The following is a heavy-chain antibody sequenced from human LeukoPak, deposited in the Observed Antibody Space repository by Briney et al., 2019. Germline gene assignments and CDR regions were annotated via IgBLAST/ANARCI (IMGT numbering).Heavy chain of an antibody. V-gene: IGHV3-33*01. CDR2: IWYDGSNK. CDR3: ARDHHYYGSGSYGDYDY. CDR1: GFAFSSYG. D-gene: IGHD3-10*01. Sequence: GGSLRLSCVASGFAFSSYGMHWVRQAPGKGLEWVAFIWYDGSNKYYADSVKGRFTISRDNSKNTLYLQMNSLRAEDTAVYYCARDHHYYGSGSYGDYDYWGQGTLVTVSS. J-gene: IGHJ4*02.